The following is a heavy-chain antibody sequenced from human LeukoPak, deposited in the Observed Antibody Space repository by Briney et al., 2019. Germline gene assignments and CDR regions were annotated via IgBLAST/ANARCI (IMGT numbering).Heavy chain of an antibody. CDR2: IYPGASDT. D-gene: IGHD6-6*01. V-gene: IGHV5-51*01. CDR1: GYSFTSYW. Sequence: GESLKISCKGSGYSFTSYWIGWVRQMPGKGLEWMGIIYPGASDTRYSPSFQGQVTISADKSISTAYLRWSSLQASDTAIYYCARLQLGRGFVDYWGQGTLVTVSS. J-gene: IGHJ4*02. CDR3: ARLQLGRGFVDY.